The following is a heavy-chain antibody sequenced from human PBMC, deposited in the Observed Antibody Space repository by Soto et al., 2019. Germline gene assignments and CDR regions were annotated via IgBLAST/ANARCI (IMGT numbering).Heavy chain of an antibody. CDR3: ARGSRYYDFWSGYYPHYWFDP. J-gene: IGHJ5*02. V-gene: IGHV4-30-4*01. D-gene: IGHD3-3*01. Sequence: QVQLQESGPGLVKPSQTLSLTCTVSGGSISSGDYYWSWIRQPPGNGLEWIGYIYYSGSTYYNPSLKSRVTISVDTSKNQFSLKLSSVTAADTAVYYCARGSRYYDFWSGYYPHYWFDPWGQGTLVTVSS. CDR1: GGSISSGDYY. CDR2: IYYSGST.